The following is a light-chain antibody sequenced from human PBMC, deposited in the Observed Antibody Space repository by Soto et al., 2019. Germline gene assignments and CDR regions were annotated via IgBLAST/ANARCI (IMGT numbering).Light chain of an antibody. CDR2: GVS. V-gene: IGLV2-14*01. CDR3: SSYTSSTTPVV. J-gene: IGLJ2*01. Sequence: QSALTQPASVSGSPGQSITISCTGTRSDVGGYNYVSWYQQHPGKAPKLMIYGVSDRPSGVSNRFSGSKSGNTASLTISGLQAEDEADYYCSSYTSSTTPVVFGGGTKVTVL. CDR1: RSDVGGYNY.